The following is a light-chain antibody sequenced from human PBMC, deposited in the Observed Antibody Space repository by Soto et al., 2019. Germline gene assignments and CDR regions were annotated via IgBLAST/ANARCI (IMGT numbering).Light chain of an antibody. J-gene: IGKJ4*01. Sequence: ELVLTQSPATLSLSPGERATLSCRASQSVSSYLAWYQQKPGQAPTLLIYDASNRATGIPARFSGGGSGTDFTLTISSLEPEDFAVYYCQQRSNWPLTFGGGTKVEIK. CDR1: QSVSSY. CDR2: DAS. V-gene: IGKV3-11*01. CDR3: QQRSNWPLT.